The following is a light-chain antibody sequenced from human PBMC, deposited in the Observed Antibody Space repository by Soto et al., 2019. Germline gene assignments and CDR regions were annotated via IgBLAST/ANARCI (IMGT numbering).Light chain of an antibody. V-gene: IGLV2-14*01. J-gene: IGLJ2*01. CDR3: SSYTSSNNLI. CDR2: EVS. CDR1: GSDIGGSDH. Sequence: QSALTQPASVSGSPGQSITISCTGTGSDIGGSDHVSWYQQHPGKAPKLLIYEVSYRPSGVSNHFSASKSGNTASLTVSGLQADDEADYYCSSYTSSNNLIFGGGTKVTVL.